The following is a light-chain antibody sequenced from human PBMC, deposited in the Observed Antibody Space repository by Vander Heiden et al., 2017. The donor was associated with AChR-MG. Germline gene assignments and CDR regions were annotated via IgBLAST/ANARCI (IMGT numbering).Light chain of an antibody. CDR1: SSDVGGSNY. CDR2: DVT. V-gene: IGLV2-14*01. CDR3: SSYINRTTV. Sequence: QSALTQPASVSGSPGQSITISCAGTSSDVGGSNYVSCYQQHPGKTPKLLIYDVTKRPSGFSNRFSGSRSGNTASLSISGLQAEDEADYYCSSYINRTTVFGGGTKVTVL. J-gene: IGLJ3*02.